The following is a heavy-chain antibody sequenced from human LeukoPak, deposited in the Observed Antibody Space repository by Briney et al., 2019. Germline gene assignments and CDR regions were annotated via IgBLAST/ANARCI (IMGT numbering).Heavy chain of an antibody. CDR1: GFRFSTYG. D-gene: IGHD3-3*01. Sequence: GGSLRLSCAASGFRFSTYGMHWVRQAPGKGLEWVAFITFDRYNAYYADSVKGRFTISRDNSKNTLYLQMNSLRAEDTAVCYCARDEDFWSGYPDYWGQGTLVAVSS. CDR2: ITFDRYNA. V-gene: IGHV3-30*19. CDR3: ARDEDFWSGYPDY. J-gene: IGHJ4*02.